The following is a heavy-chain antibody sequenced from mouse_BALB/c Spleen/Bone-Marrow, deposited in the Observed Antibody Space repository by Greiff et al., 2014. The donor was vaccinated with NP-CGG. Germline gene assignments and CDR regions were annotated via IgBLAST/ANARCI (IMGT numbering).Heavy chain of an antibody. J-gene: IGHJ4*01. D-gene: IGHD2-1*01. CDR3: ASPYGNYDAMDY. CDR1: GYTFTSYW. CDR2: IYPGDGDT. Sequence: SGAELARPGASVKLSCKASGYTFTSYWMQWVKQRPGQGLEWIGAIYPGDGDTWYTQKFRGKATLTADKSSNTAYMQLSSLTSEDSAVYFCASPYGNYDAMDYRGQGTSVTVSS. V-gene: IGHV1-87*01.